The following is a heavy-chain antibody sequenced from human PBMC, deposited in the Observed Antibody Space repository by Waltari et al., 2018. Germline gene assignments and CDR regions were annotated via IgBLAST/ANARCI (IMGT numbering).Heavy chain of an antibody. D-gene: IGHD3-10*01. J-gene: IGHJ4*02. Sequence: QVQLQESGPGLVKPSETLSLTCTVSGYSISSGSYWGWIRSPPGKVLEWIGSIYRSVISYYNPSLKSPVTISVDTSKNQFSLKLSSVTAADTAVYYCARDRGYASGRGIDYWGQGTLVTVSS. CDR1: GYSISSGSY. CDR3: ARDRGYASGRGIDY. CDR2: IYRSVIS. V-gene: IGHV4-38-2*02.